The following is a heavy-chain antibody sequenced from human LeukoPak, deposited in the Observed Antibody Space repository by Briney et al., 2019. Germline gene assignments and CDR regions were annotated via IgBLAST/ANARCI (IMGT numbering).Heavy chain of an antibody. CDR1: GFTFSGSA. D-gene: IGHD3-16*01. Sequence: PGGSLRLSCAASGFTFSGSAMHWVRQASGKGLEWVGRIRSKANSYATAYAASVKGRFTISRDDSKNTAYLQMNSLKTEDTAVYYCTTDYYDYVWGSYGDGYWGQGTLVTVSS. J-gene: IGHJ4*02. CDR3: TTDYYDYVWGSYGDGY. CDR2: IRSKANSYAT. V-gene: IGHV3-73*01.